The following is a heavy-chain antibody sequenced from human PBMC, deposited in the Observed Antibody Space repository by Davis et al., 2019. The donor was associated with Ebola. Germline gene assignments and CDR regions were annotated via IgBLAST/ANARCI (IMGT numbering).Heavy chain of an antibody. V-gene: IGHV3-15*01. D-gene: IGHD3-10*01. CDR3: ARGITVVRGVRMLYDY. J-gene: IGHJ4*02. Sequence: GESLKISCAASGFTFSNAWMSWVRQAPGKGLEWVGRIKSKTDGGTTDYAAPVKGRFTISRDDSKNTLYLQMNSLRAEDTAVYYCARGITVVRGVRMLYDYWGQGTLVTVSS. CDR1: GFTFSNAW. CDR2: IKSKTDGGTT.